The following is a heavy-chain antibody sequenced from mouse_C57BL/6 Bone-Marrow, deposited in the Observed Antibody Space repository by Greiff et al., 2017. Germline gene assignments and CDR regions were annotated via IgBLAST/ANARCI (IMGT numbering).Heavy chain of an antibody. J-gene: IGHJ3*01. Sequence: QVHVKQPGAELVKPGASVKMSCKASGYTFTSYWITWVKQRPGQGLEWIGDIYPGSGSTNYNEKFKSKATPTVDTSSSTAYMQLSSLTSEDSAVYYCARTGFAYWGQGTLVTVSA. V-gene: IGHV1-55*01. CDR2: IYPGSGST. CDR3: ARTGFAY. CDR1: GYTFTSYW.